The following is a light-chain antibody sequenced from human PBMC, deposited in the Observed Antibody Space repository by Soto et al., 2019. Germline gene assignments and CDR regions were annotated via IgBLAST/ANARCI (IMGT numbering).Light chain of an antibody. CDR1: SSNIGSNY. V-gene: IGLV1-47*01. CDR2: RNN. CDR3: AAWDDSLNGYV. Sequence: QSVMTQPPSASATPGQRVTISCSGSSSNIGSNYVYWYQQLPGTAPKLLIYRNNQRHSGVPHRFSGAKSGTSASLSISGLQSEDEADYYCAAWDDSLNGYVFGTGTKVTVL. J-gene: IGLJ1*01.